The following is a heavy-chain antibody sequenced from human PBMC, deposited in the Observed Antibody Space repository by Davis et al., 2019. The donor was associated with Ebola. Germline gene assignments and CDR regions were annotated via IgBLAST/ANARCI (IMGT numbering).Heavy chain of an antibody. J-gene: IGHJ4*02. CDR3: AKGRDGITGAN. V-gene: IGHV3-7*01. Sequence: GESLKISCAASGFTFSSYWMSWVRQAPGKGLEWVANIKQDGSEKYYVDSVKGRFTISRDNAKNSLYLQMNSLRAEDTAVYYCAKGRDGITGANWGQGTLVTVSS. CDR1: GFTFSSYW. CDR2: IKQDGSEK. D-gene: IGHD1-20*01.